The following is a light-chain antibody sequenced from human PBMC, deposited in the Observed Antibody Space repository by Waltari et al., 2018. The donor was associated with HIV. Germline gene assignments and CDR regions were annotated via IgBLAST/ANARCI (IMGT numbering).Light chain of an antibody. CDR2: DVS. J-gene: IGLJ2*01. V-gene: IGLV2-14*01. Sequence: QSALTQPASVSGSPVQSISISCSGTSSDVGGYNYVSWYQQYAGKAPKLMIYDVSNRPSGVSNRFSGSKSGNTASLTISGLQAEDEADYYCSSYTSSSTLVFGGGTKLTVL. CDR1: SSDVGGYNY. CDR3: SSYTSSSTLV.